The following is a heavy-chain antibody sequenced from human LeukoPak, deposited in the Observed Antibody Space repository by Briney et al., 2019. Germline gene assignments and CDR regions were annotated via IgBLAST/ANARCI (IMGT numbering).Heavy chain of an antibody. J-gene: IGHJ5*02. CDR3: ARRRAMAAFDP. V-gene: IGHV4-30-2*01. D-gene: IGHD2-2*01. Sequence: PSETLSLTCAVSGGSISSGGYSWSWIRQPPGKGLEWIGYIYHSGSTYYNPSLKSRVTISVDRSKNQFSLKLSSVTAADTAVYYCARRRAMAAFDPWGQGTLVTVSS. CDR1: GGSISSGGYS. CDR2: IYHSGST.